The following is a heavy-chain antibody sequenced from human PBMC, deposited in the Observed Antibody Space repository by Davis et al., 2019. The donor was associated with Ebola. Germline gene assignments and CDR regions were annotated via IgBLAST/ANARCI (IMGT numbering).Heavy chain of an antibody. V-gene: IGHV3-23*01. CDR2: ISGSGGST. CDR3: AKGRGSGYYLFDY. J-gene: IGHJ4*02. Sequence: GESLKISCAASGFTFSSYAMSWVRQAPGKGLEWVSAISGSGGSTYYADSVKGRFTISRDNSKNTLYMQMNSLRVEDTAVYYCAKGRGSGYYLFDYWGQGTLVTVSS. D-gene: IGHD3-22*01. CDR1: GFTFSSYA.